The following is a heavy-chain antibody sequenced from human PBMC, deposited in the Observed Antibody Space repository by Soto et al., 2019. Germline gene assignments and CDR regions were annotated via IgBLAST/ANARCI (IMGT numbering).Heavy chain of an antibody. V-gene: IGHV3-33*01. CDR3: ARAGGTTVTGLWHFDS. J-gene: IGHJ4*02. CDR1: GFTFNTYS. Sequence: QVQLEESGGAVVQPGRSRRLSCEASGFTFNTYSMHWVRQPPGKGLEWLAAIWYDGTQKYYADSVKGRFIISRDNSKKTLYLEMNSLRAEDTAVYYCARAGGTTVTGLWHFDSWGQGTLVTVSS. D-gene: IGHD4-17*01. CDR2: IWYDGTQK.